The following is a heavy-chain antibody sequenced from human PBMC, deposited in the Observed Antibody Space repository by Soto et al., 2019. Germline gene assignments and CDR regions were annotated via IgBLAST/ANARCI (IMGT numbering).Heavy chain of an antibody. CDR2: ISSSSSYI. J-gene: IGHJ5*02. D-gene: IGHD5-18*01. Sequence: PGGSLRLSCAASGFTFSSYSMNWVRQAPGKGLEWVSSISSSSSYIYYADSVKGRFTISRDNAKNSLYLQMNSPRAEDTAVYYCARDPGYSYGPNWFDPWGQGTLVTVS. V-gene: IGHV3-21*01. CDR3: ARDPGYSYGPNWFDP. CDR1: GFTFSSYS.